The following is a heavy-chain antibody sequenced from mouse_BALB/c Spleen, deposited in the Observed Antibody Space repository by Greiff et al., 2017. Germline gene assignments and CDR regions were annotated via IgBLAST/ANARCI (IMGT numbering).Heavy chain of an antibody. CDR1: GFTFSDYG. D-gene: IGHD2-3*01. V-gene: IGHV5-15*02. Sequence: DVMLVESGGGLVQPGGSRKLSCAASGFTFSDYGMAWVRQAPGKGPEWVAFISNLAYSIYYADTVTGRFTISRENAKNTLYLEMSSLRSEDTAMYYCARGWLLLFDYWGQGTTLTVSS. CDR3: ARGWLLLFDY. CDR2: ISNLAYSI. J-gene: IGHJ2*01.